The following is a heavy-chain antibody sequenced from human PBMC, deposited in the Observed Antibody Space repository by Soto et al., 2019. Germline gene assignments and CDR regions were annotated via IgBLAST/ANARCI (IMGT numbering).Heavy chain of an antibody. CDR2: INPNSGGT. J-gene: IGHJ6*02. Sequence: ASVKVSCKASGYTFTGYYMHWVRQAPGQGLEWMGWINPNSGGTNYAQKFRGWVTMTRDTSISTAYMELSRLRSDDTAVYYCARGAFCGGAPGCRDMDVWGQGTTVTVSS. D-gene: IGHD2-21*01. CDR1: GYTFTGYY. V-gene: IGHV1-2*04. CDR3: ARGAFCGGAPGCRDMDV.